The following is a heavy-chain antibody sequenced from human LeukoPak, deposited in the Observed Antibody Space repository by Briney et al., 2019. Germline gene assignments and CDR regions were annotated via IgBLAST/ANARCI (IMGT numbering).Heavy chain of an antibody. V-gene: IGHV3-30*02. D-gene: IGHD3-10*01. Sequence: PGGSLRLSCAASGFTFSSYGMHWVRQAPGKGLEWVAFIRYDGSNKDYADSVKGRFTISRGNSKNTLYLQMNSLRAEDTAVYYCAKDTDKGNYYFDYWGQGTLVTVSS. CDR3: AKDTDKGNYYFDY. CDR1: GFTFSSYG. CDR2: IRYDGSNK. J-gene: IGHJ4*02.